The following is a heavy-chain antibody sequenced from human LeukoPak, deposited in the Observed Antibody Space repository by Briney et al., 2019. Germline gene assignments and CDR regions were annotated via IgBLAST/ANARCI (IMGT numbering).Heavy chain of an antibody. V-gene: IGHV3-48*01. Sequence: PGGSLRLSCAASGFTFSSYSMSWVRQAPGKGLEWASYITSSSTNIYYADSVKGRFTISRDNAKNSLYLQMNSLRAEDTAVYYCAYSYGPYYYDYWGQGTLVTVSS. J-gene: IGHJ4*02. CDR2: ITSSSTNI. CDR1: GFTFSSYS. CDR3: AYSYGPYYYDY. D-gene: IGHD5-18*01.